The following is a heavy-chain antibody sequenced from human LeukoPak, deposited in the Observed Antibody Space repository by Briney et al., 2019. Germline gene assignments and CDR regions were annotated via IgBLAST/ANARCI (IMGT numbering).Heavy chain of an antibody. D-gene: IGHD6-25*01. CDR3: ARVSGWDFDY. CDR2: IKEDGNEK. Sequence: GGSLRLSCAASGFSFSNYWMTWVRQAPGKGLEWVAHIKEDGNEKYYVDSVKGRFTISRDNAKNSLYLQMYSLRAEDTAVYYCARVSGWDFDYWGQGALVTVSS. CDR1: GFSFSNYW. V-gene: IGHV3-7*03. J-gene: IGHJ4*02.